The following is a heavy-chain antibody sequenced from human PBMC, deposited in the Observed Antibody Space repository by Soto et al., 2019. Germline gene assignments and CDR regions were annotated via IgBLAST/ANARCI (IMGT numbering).Heavy chain of an antibody. V-gene: IGHV4-59*01. J-gene: IGHJ2*01. CDR2: IYYSGST. D-gene: IGHD4-4*01. CDR3: ARVPLYHDYTYWYFDL. CDR1: NDSIRNNY. Sequence: QVQLQESGPGLVKPSETLSLTCSVSNDSIRNNYWSWIRQSPGKGLEWIGCIYYSGSTHYNPSLESRVTMSVDTSKNQFSLRLTSVTAADTAVYYCARVPLYHDYTYWYFDLWGRGTLVTVSS.